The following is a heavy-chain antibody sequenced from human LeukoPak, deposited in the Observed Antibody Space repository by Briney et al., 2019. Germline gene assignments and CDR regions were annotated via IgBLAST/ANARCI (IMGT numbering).Heavy chain of an antibody. V-gene: IGHV1-2*02. CDR2: ICPNNGDT. Sequence: GASVKDSCKASGYTLIDYFMYWVRPAPGQGRDWMGWICPNNGDTNYAQKFQGSVTMTRDTSITTAYLELNRLTSEATAVYYCARGTDYDILTVYYPDYWGQGTLVTVSS. CDR1: GYTLIDYF. J-gene: IGHJ4*02. CDR3: ARGTDYDILTVYYPDY. D-gene: IGHD3-9*01.